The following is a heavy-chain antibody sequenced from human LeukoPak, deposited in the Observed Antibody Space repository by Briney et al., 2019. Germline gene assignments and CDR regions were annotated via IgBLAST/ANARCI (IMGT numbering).Heavy chain of an antibody. Sequence: SETLSLTCTVSGASITTYYWSWIRQPPGKGLEWIGYLYYTGTTYYNPSLKSRVTTSLDTSRNQFSLTLSSVTAADTAVYYCVKGAGGYDVWGQGTMVTVSS. CDR3: VKGAGGYDV. CDR1: GASITTYY. CDR2: LYYTGTT. V-gene: IGHV4-59*01. D-gene: IGHD3-22*01. J-gene: IGHJ3*01.